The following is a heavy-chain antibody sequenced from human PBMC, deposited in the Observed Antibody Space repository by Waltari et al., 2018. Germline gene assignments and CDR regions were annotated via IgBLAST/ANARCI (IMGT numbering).Heavy chain of an antibody. J-gene: IGHJ4*02. Sequence: EVQLLESGGGLLQPGESLRISCPASGFPFSRNGMSWVRQAPGKGLEWVSEIIGNGDSIYYPDSVKGRFTISRDNSKNTLYLQMNSLSVEDTAIYFCARDREYYFDYWGQGTPVTVSS. CDR1: GFPFSRNG. V-gene: IGHV3-23*01. D-gene: IGHD3-10*01. CDR2: IIGNGDSI. CDR3: ARDREYYFDY.